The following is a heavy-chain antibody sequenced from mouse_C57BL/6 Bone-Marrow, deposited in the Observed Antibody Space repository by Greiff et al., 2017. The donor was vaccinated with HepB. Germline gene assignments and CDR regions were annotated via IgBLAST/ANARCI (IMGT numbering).Heavy chain of an antibody. V-gene: IGHV1-19*01. CDR1: GYTFTDYY. J-gene: IGHJ2*01. CDR3: ARLERIYYYGSSFSFDY. CDR2: INPYNGGT. D-gene: IGHD1-1*01. Sequence: EVKLQESGPVLVKPGASVKMSCKASGYTFTDYYMNWVKQSHGKSLEWIGVINPYNGGTSYNQKFKGKATLTVDKSSSTAYMELNSLTSEDSAVYYCARLERIYYYGSSFSFDYWGQGTTLTVSS.